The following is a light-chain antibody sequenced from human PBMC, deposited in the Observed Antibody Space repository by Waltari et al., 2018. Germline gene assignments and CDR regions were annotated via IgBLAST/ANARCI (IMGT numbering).Light chain of an antibody. V-gene: IGKV1-8*01. J-gene: IGKJ3*01. CDR2: AAS. CDR1: QGISSY. Sequence: AIRMTQSPSSLSASTGDRVTITCRASQGISSYSAWYQQKPGKAPKLLIYAASTLQSGVPSRFSGSGSGTDFTLTISCLQSEDFATYYCQQYYSYPRGFTFGPGTKVDIK. CDR3: QQYYSYPRGFT.